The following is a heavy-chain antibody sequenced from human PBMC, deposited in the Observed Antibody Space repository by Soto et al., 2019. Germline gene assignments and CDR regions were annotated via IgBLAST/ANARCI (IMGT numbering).Heavy chain of an antibody. D-gene: IGHD3-3*01. Sequence: EPLSLTCTVSGCSISLYYWSWLRQSPGKGLEWIGFIHYSGSTNYNPSLKSRVTISVDTSKNQFSLRLNSLTPADTAVYFCTREWSHAFDIWGPGTMVTVSS. J-gene: IGHJ3*02. CDR1: GCSISLYY. CDR2: IHYSGST. V-gene: IGHV4-59*01. CDR3: TREWSHAFDI.